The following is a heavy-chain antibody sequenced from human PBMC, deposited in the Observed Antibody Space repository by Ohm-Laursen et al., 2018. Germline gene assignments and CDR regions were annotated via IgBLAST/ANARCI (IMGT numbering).Heavy chain of an antibody. CDR3: ARASNHSGSYYFDY. J-gene: IGHJ4*02. Sequence: GTLSLTCSVFGGSFSGYYWSWIRQSPGKGLQWIGEITHSGSTSYNPSLKSRVTISVDTSKNQFSLKLRSVTAADTAVYYCARASNHSGSYYFDYWGQGTLVTVSS. D-gene: IGHD1-26*01. V-gene: IGHV4-34*01. CDR1: GGSFSGYY. CDR2: ITHSGST.